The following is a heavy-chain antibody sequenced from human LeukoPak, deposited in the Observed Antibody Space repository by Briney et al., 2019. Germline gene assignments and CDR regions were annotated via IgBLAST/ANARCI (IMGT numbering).Heavy chain of an antibody. Sequence: GGSLRLSCAASGFTFSSYAMSWVRQTPGKGLEWVSAISGSGGSTYYADSVKGRFTISRDNSKNTLSVQMNSLRAEDTAVYYCAKRAVGGFDYWGQGTLVTVSS. CDR3: AKRAVGGFDY. J-gene: IGHJ4*02. CDR2: ISGSGGST. D-gene: IGHD1-26*01. V-gene: IGHV3-23*01. CDR1: GFTFSSYA.